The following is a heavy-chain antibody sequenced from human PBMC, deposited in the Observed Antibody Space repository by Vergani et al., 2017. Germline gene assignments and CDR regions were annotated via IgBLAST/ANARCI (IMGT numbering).Heavy chain of an antibody. V-gene: IGHV3-73*01. CDR2: IRSKANSYAT. J-gene: IGHJ5*02. CDR3: TTSCSGGPPCLA. D-gene: IGHD2-15*01. Sequence: EVQLVESGGGLVQPGGSRKLSCAASGFTFSGSAMHWVRQASGKGVEWVGRIRSKANSYATAYAASVKGRFTISRDDSKNTAYLQMNSRKTEDTAVYYCTTSCSGGPPCLAWGQGTLVTVSS. CDR1: GFTFSGSA.